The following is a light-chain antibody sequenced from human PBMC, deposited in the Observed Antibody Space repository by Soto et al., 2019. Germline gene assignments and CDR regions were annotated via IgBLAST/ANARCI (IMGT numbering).Light chain of an antibody. J-gene: IGKJ5*01. CDR3: QQYGTSPT. CDR1: QSLITRY. Sequence: EIVLTQSPGTLSLFPGERATLSCRASQSLITRYLAWYQQKPGQAPRLLIYGASSRATGIPDRFSGSGSGTDFTLTISRLETEDFAVYSCQQYGTSPTFGKGTRLEIK. CDR2: GAS. V-gene: IGKV3-20*01.